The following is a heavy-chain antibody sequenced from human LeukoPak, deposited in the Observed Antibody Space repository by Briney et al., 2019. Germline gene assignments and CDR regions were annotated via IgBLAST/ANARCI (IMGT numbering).Heavy chain of an antibody. D-gene: IGHD3-3*01. CDR1: GGSFSGYY. CDR2: INHSGST. CDR3: AREPYYDFWSGYYNGWYFDY. J-gene: IGHJ4*02. V-gene: IGHV4-34*01. Sequence: PSETLSLTCAVYGGSFSGYYWSWIRQPPGKGLEWIGEINHSGSTNYNPSLKSRVTISVDTSKNQFSLKLSSVTAADTAVYYCAREPYYDFWSGYYNGWYFDYWGQGTLVTVSS.